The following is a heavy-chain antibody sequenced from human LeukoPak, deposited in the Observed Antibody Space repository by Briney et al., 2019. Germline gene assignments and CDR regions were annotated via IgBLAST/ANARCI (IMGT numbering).Heavy chain of an antibody. D-gene: IGHD3-10*01. Sequence: PGGSLRLSCAASGFTFSSYGMHWVRQAPGKGLEWVAVISYDGSNKYYADSVKGRFTISRDNSKNTLYLQMNSLRAEDTAAYYCAKDPQDYYGSGSYWSPNWFDPWGQGTLVTVSS. CDR3: AKDPQDYYGSGSYWSPNWFDP. V-gene: IGHV3-30*18. CDR2: ISYDGSNK. J-gene: IGHJ5*02. CDR1: GFTFSSYG.